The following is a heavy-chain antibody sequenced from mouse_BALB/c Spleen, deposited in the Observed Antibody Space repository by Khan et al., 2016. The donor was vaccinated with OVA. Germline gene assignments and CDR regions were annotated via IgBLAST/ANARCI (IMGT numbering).Heavy chain of an antibody. J-gene: IGHJ2*01. CDR1: GYTFINYW. V-gene: IGHV1-7*01. Sequence: QVQLKQSGAELAKPGASVKMSCKASGYTFINYWILWVKQRPGQGLEWIGYINPSTGYTEYNQNFKDKATLTADKSSSTAYMQLSSLTSEDSAVYDCARMGLRWDFDYWGQGTTLTVSS. CDR3: ARMGLRWDFDY. CDR2: INPSTGYT. D-gene: IGHD1-1*01.